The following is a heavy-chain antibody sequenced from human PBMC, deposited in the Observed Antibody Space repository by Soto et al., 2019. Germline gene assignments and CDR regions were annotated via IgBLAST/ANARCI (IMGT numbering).Heavy chain of an antibody. D-gene: IGHD3-3*01. V-gene: IGHV4-31*03. Sequence: SETLSLTCTVSGGSISSGGYYWSWIRQHPGKGLEWIGYIYYSGSTYYNPSLKNRVTISVDTSKNQFSLKLSSVTAADTAVYYCARGGGYYYGMDVWGQGTTVTVSS. CDR3: ARGGGYYYGMDV. CDR1: GGSISSGGYY. J-gene: IGHJ6*02. CDR2: IYYSGST.